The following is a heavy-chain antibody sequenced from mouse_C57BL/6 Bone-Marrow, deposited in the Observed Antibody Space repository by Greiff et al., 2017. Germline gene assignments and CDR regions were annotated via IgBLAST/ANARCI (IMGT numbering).Heavy chain of an antibody. D-gene: IGHD1-1*01. V-gene: IGHV1-81*01. CDR1: GYTFTSYG. Sequence: QVQLQQSGAELARPGASVKLSCKASGYTFTSYGISWVKQRTGQGLEWIGEIYPRSGNTYYNEKFKGKATLTADKSSSTAYMELRSLTSEDSAVYFCARSSGNYYGSSPFAYWGQGTLVTVSA. J-gene: IGHJ3*01. CDR2: IYPRSGNT. CDR3: ARSSGNYYGSSPFAY.